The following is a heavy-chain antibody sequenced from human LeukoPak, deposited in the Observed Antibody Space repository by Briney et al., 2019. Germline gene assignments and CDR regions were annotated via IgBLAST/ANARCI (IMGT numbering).Heavy chain of an antibody. CDR1: GYTVNTYY. CDR2: IIPIFGTA. CDR3: ARGGGYSSSWYWFDP. J-gene: IGHJ5*02. V-gene: IGHV1-69*05. Sequence: SVKVSCKALGYTVNTYYMHWVRQAPGQGLEWMGGIIPIFGTANYAQKFQGRVTITTDESTSTAYMELSSLRSEDTAVYYCARGGGYSSSWYWFDPWGQGTLVTVSS. D-gene: IGHD6-13*01.